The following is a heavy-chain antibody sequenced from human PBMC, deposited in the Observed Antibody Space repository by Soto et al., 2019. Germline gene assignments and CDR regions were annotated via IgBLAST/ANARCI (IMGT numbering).Heavy chain of an antibody. Sequence: EVQLVESGGGLVKPGGSLRLSCAASGFTFSSYSMNWVRQAPGKGLEWVSSISSSSSYIYYADSVKGRFTISRDNAKNSLYLQMTSLRAEDTAVYYCARGGYCSSTSCPRDGMDVWGQGTTVTVSS. J-gene: IGHJ6*02. CDR1: GFTFSSYS. CDR2: ISSSSSYI. V-gene: IGHV3-21*01. CDR3: ARGGYCSSTSCPRDGMDV. D-gene: IGHD2-2*01.